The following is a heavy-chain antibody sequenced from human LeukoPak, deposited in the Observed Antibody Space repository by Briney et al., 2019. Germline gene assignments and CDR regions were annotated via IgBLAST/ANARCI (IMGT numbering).Heavy chain of an antibody. CDR1: GFTFSSHS. CDR3: ARALTYCGGDCYPFDY. V-gene: IGHV3-21*01. CDR2: ISSSSSYI. Sequence: GGSLRLSCVASGFTFSSHSMSWVRQAPGKGLEWVSSISSSSSYIYYADSVKGRFTISRDNAKNSLYLQMNSLRAEDTAVYYCARALTYCGGDCYPFDYWGQGTLVTVSS. D-gene: IGHD2-21*02. J-gene: IGHJ4*02.